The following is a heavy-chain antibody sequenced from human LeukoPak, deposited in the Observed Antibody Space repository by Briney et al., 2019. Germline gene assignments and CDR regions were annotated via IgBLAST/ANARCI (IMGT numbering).Heavy chain of an antibody. J-gene: IGHJ3*02. CDR1: GFTFSIFS. Sequence: PGGSLRLSCAASGFTFSIFSMNWVRQAPGKGLEWVSSISSRSSYIYYADSVKGRFTISREDAKNSLYLEMNSLRAEDTAVYYCARDSSLGYYDSSGCYWDAFDIWGQGTMVTVSS. D-gene: IGHD3-22*01. V-gene: IGHV3-21*01. CDR3: ARDSSLGYYDSSGCYWDAFDI. CDR2: ISSRSSYI.